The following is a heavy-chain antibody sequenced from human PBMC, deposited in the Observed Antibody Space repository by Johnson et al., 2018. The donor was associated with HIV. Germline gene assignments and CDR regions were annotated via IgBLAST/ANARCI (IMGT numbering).Heavy chain of an antibody. CDR2: IWYDGREK. Sequence: QVQLVESGGGVVQPGRSLRLSCAASGFTFSTYGMHWVRQAPGKGLEWVALIWYDGREKDYADSVKGRFTISRDNSKNTLYLEMNRLRVEDTAVYYCASSHPAAAGIPRWAFDIWGQGTMVTVSS. CDR3: ASSHPAAAGIPRWAFDI. CDR1: GFTFSTYG. J-gene: IGHJ3*02. D-gene: IGHD6-13*01. V-gene: IGHV3-33*01.